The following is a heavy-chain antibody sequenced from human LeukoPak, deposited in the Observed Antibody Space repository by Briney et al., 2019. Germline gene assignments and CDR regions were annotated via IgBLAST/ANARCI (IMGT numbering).Heavy chain of an antibody. Sequence: ASVKVSCKVSGYTLTELSMHWVRQAPGKGLEWMGGFDPEDGETIYAQKFQGRVTMTEDTSTDTAYMELSSLRSEDTAVYYCATYIVGATLFDYWGQGTLVTVSS. J-gene: IGHJ4*02. D-gene: IGHD1-26*01. CDR2: FDPEDGET. CDR1: GYTLTELS. V-gene: IGHV1-24*01. CDR3: ATYIVGATLFDY.